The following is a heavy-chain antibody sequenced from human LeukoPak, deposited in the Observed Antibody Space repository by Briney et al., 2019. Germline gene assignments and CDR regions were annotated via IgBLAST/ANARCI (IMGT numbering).Heavy chain of an antibody. Sequence: SETLSLTCTVSGGSISSGGYYWSWIRQPPGKGLEWIGYIYHSGSTYYNPSLKSRVTISVDRSKNQFSLKLSSVTAADTAVYYCARAPMVHFDYWGQGTLVTVSS. CDR1: GGSISSGGYY. J-gene: IGHJ4*02. D-gene: IGHD3-10*01. CDR2: IYHSGST. V-gene: IGHV4-30-2*01. CDR3: ARAPMVHFDY.